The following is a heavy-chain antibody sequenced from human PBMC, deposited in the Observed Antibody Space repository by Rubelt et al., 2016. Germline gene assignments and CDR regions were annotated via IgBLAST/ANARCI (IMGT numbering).Heavy chain of an antibody. CDR2: INHSGST. V-gene: IGHV4-34*01. CDR1: GGSFSGYY. Sequence: QVQLQQWGAGLLKPSETLSLTCAVYGGSFSGYYWSWIRQPPGKGLEWIGEINHSGSTNYNPSLKGRCTNSVETSKNQFSPKPSSVTAADTAGDYCARGHYGTFDYWGQGTLVTVSS. D-gene: IGHD4-17*01. J-gene: IGHJ4*02. CDR3: ARGHYGTFDY.